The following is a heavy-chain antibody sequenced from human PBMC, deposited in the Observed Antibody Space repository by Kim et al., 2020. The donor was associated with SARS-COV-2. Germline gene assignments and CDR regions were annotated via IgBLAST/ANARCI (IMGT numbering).Heavy chain of an antibody. D-gene: IGHD2-2*01. V-gene: IGHV1-18*01. CDR3: AREFPAATFYYYGMDV. Sequence: KLQGRVTMTTDTSTSTAYMELRSLRSDDTAVYYCAREFPAATFYYYGMDVWGQGTTVTVSS. J-gene: IGHJ6*02.